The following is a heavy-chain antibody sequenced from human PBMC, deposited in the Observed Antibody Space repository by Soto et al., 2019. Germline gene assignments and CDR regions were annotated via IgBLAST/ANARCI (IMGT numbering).Heavy chain of an antibody. CDR3: ARRYSSGFDF. CDR2: IYYSGST. CDR1: GGSLSSYY. D-gene: IGHD6-19*01. V-gene: IGHV4-59*08. Sequence: SETLSLTCTVSGGSLSSYYWSWIQQPPGKGLEWIGYIYYSGSTNYNPSLKSRVTISVDTSKNQFSLKLSSVTAADTAVYYCARRYSSGFDFWGQGTLVTVSS. J-gene: IGHJ4*02.